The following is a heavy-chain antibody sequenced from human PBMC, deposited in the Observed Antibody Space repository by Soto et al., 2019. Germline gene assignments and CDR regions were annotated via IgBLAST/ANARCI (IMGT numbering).Heavy chain of an antibody. CDR3: ARGGIAAAGTSMARGYYYGMDV. Sequence: PSETLSLTCAVYGGTFSGYYWSWIRQPPGKGLEWIGEINHSGSTNYNPSLKSRVTISVDTSKNQFSLKLSSVTAADTAVYYCARGGIAAAGTSMARGYYYGMDVWGQGTTVP. CDR1: GGTFSGYY. D-gene: IGHD6-13*01. J-gene: IGHJ6*02. CDR2: INHSGST. V-gene: IGHV4-34*01.